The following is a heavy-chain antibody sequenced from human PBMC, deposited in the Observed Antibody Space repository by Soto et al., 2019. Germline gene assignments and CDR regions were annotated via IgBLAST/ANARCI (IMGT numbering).Heavy chain of an antibody. J-gene: IGHJ6*02. CDR1: GYTFTGYY. CDR3: ARGVAVAGLYYYYGMDV. Sequence: RASVKVSCKASGYTFTGYYMHWVRQAPGQGLEWMGWINPNSGGTNYAQKFRGWVTMTRDTSISTAYMELSRLRSDDTAVYYCARGVAVAGLYYYYGMDVWGQGTTVTVS. CDR2: INPNSGGT. V-gene: IGHV1-2*04. D-gene: IGHD6-19*01.